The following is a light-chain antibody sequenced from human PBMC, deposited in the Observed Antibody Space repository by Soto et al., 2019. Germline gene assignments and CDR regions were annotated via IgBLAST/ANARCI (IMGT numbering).Light chain of an antibody. Sequence: DIQMTQSPSTLSGSVGDRVTITCRASQTISSWLAWYQQKPGTAPKLLIYGATTLQSGVPSRFSGSRSGTDYTLTIGSLQPEDFATYYCQQLNGSPWTFGQGTKVDI. J-gene: IGKJ1*01. CDR1: QTISSW. CDR3: QQLNGSPWT. CDR2: GAT. V-gene: IGKV1-5*01.